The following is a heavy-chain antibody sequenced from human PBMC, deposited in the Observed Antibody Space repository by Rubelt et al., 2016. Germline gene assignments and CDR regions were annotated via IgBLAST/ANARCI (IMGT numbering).Heavy chain of an antibody. D-gene: IGHD3-10*01. Sequence: RGSTYYNPSLKSRVTISVDTSKNQFSLKLSSVTAADTAVYYCARRTGSYYRQIDYWGQGTLVTVSS. V-gene: IGHV4-39*07. J-gene: IGHJ4*02. CDR3: ARRTGSYYRQIDY. CDR2: RGST.